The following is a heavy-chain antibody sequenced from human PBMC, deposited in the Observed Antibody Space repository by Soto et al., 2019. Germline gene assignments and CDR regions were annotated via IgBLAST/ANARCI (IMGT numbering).Heavy chain of an antibody. V-gene: IGHV3-7*05. CDR2: IKQDGSEK. CDR1: GFTFSSYW. D-gene: IGHD3-10*01. CDR3: ARMILLWFGDPGYGMDV. Sequence: PGGSLRLSCAASGFTFSSYWMSWVRQAPGKGLEWVANIKQDGSEKYYVDSVKGRFTISRDNAKNSLYLQMNSLRAEDTAVYYCARMILLWFGDPGYGMDVWGQGTTVTVSS. J-gene: IGHJ6*02.